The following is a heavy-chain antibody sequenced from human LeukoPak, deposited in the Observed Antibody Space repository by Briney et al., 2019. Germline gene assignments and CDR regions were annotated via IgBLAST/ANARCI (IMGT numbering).Heavy chain of an antibody. J-gene: IGHJ3*02. V-gene: IGHV1-2*02. CDR1: GYTFIVYY. CDR2: MNPDTGGG. Sequence: ASVSVSFTASGYTFIVYYVHWVRQAPGQGLEWMGWMNPDTGGGKYAQNFQGRVTMTRDTSINTAYMELSRLTSDDTAVYYCARDRPLGITGSDVLDIWGQGTMVTVSS. CDR3: ARDRPLGITGSDVLDI. D-gene: IGHD1-20*01.